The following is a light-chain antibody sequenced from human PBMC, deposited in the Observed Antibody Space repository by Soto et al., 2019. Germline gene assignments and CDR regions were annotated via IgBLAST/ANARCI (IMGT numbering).Light chain of an antibody. V-gene: IGKV3-20*01. Sequence: EIVLTQSPGTLSLSTGERATLSCRASQSVTTNMAWYQQKPGQAPRLLIYGASTRATGIPDRFSGSGSGTEFTLTISRLEPEDFAVYYCQQYGSSPRGTFGQGTKVDIK. CDR2: GAS. CDR3: QQYGSSPRGT. J-gene: IGKJ1*01. CDR1: QSVTTN.